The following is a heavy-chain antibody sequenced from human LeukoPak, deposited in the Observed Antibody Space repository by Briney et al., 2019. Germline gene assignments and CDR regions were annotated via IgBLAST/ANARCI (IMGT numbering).Heavy chain of an antibody. Sequence: PGGSLRLSCAASGFTFSSYWMSWVRQAPGTGLEWVANIKQDGSEKYYVDSVKGRFTISRDNAKNSLYLQMDSLRAEDTAVYYCARQVGYYYFYMDVWGKGTTVTVSS. CDR3: ARQVGYYYFYMDV. CDR1: GFTFSSYW. V-gene: IGHV3-7*01. CDR2: IKQDGSEK. J-gene: IGHJ6*03.